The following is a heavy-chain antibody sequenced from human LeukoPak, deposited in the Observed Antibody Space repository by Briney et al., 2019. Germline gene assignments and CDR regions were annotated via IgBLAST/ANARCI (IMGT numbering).Heavy chain of an antibody. CDR2: ISYSGST. Sequence: SETLSLTCTVSGDSISSYYWNWIRQPPGKGLEWIGYISYSGSTNYNPSLQSRVTTSVDTSKNQFSLKLSSVTAADTAVYYCARGGIVVRWFDPWGQGTLVTVSS. D-gene: IGHD2-2*01. V-gene: IGHV4-59*12. CDR1: GDSISSYY. CDR3: ARGGIVVRWFDP. J-gene: IGHJ5*02.